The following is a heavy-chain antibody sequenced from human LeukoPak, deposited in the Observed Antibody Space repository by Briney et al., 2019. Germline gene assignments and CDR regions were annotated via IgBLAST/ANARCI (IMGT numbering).Heavy chain of an antibody. CDR1: GFTFSSYA. Sequence: GGSLRLSCAASGFTFSSYAMSWVRQAPGKGLEWVSAISGSGGSTYYADSVKGRFSISRDNYKNTLYLQMNSLRAEDTAVYYCAKGRTLIWFGELSPFDYWGQGTLVTVSS. J-gene: IGHJ4*02. CDR2: ISGSGGST. D-gene: IGHD3-10*01. CDR3: AKGRTLIWFGELSPFDY. V-gene: IGHV3-23*01.